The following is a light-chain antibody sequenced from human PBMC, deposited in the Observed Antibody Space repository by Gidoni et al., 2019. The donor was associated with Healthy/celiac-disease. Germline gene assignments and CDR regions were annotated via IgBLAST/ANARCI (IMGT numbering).Light chain of an antibody. Sequence: EIVMTPSPATLSVSPGDRATLSCRASQSVSSNLAWYQQKPGQAPRRLIYGASTRATGIPARFSGSGSGTEFTLTISSLQSEDFAVYYCQQYNNWPPEWSFGQGTKLEIK. CDR1: QSVSSN. CDR3: QQYNNWPPEWS. V-gene: IGKV3-15*01. CDR2: GAS. J-gene: IGKJ2*04.